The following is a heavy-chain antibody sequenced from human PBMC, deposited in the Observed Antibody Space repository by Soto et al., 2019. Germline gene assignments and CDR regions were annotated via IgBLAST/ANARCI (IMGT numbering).Heavy chain of an antibody. CDR2: IYYSGST. CDR3: ARAPIVLMVYAIIPYYFDY. CDR1: GGSVSSGSYY. V-gene: IGHV4-61*01. J-gene: IGHJ4*02. Sequence: PSETLSLTCTVSGGSVSSGSYYWSWIRQPPGKGLEWIGYIYYSGSTNYNPSLKSRVTISVDTSKNQFSLKLSSVTAADTAVYYCARAPIVLMVYAIIPYYFDYWGQGTLVTVSS. D-gene: IGHD2-8*01.